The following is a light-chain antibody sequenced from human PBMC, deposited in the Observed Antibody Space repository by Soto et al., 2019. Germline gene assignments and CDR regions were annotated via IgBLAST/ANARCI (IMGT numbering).Light chain of an antibody. V-gene: IGKV1-9*01. CDR1: QGIRDF. J-gene: IGKJ4*01. CDR2: AAS. Sequence: DIQLTQSPSFLSASVGDRVTITCRASQGIRDFLAWYQQKPGKAPKLLIYAASTLQAGVPTRFSGFPSGTEFTLTISNLPPADSATYYCQQFNVYPLTFGGGTKVEIK. CDR3: QQFNVYPLT.